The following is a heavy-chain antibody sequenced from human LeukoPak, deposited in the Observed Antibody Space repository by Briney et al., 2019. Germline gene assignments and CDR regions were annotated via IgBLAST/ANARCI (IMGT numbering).Heavy chain of an antibody. V-gene: IGHV3-53*01. Sequence: PGGSLRLSCAASGFIVSSVHMSWVRQSPGKGLECVSIIYSTGDTYYADSVKGRFTISRDVSKNTVYLQMNSLRAEDTAVYYCARGGRSSELVWGQGTRVTVSS. CDR1: GFIVSSVH. CDR2: IYSTGDT. CDR3: ARGGRSSELV. J-gene: IGHJ4*02. D-gene: IGHD6-6*01.